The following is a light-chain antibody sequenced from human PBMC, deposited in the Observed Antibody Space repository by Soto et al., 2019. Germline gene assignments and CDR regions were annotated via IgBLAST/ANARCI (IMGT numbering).Light chain of an antibody. V-gene: IGKV3-11*01. CDR2: DAS. CDR1: QSVSSY. CDR3: QQRSNWPPWT. J-gene: IGKJ1*01. Sequence: EIVFTQSPSTLSLSPGERATLSCRASQSVSSYLAWYQQKPGQALRLLIYDASNRATGIPARFSGSGSGTDFTLTISSLEPEDFAVYYCQQRSNWPPWTFGQGTRWIS.